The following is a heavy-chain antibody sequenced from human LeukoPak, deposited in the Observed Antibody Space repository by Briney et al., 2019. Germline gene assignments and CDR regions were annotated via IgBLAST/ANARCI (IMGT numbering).Heavy chain of an antibody. D-gene: IGHD3-22*01. CDR1: GFTVSSNY. CDR2: IYSGGST. J-gene: IGHJ3*02. Sequence: GGSLRLSCAASGFTVSSNYMSWVRQAPGKGLEWVSVIYSGGSTYYADSVKGRFTISRDNSKNTLYLQMNSLRAEDTAVYYCARESYDSTSGAFDIWGQGTMVTVSS. CDR3: ARESYDSTSGAFDI. V-gene: IGHV3-53*01.